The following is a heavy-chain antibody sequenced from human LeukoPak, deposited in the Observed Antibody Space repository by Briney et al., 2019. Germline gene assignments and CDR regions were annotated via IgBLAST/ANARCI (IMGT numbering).Heavy chain of an antibody. V-gene: IGHV3-21*01. CDR1: GFTFSSYS. CDR3: ARDPHSGSYYGGY. D-gene: IGHD1-26*01. CDR2: ISSSSSYI. Sequence: GGSLRLSCAASGFTFSSYSMNWVRQAPGKGLEWVSSISSSSSYIYYADSVKGRFTISRDNSKNTLYLQMNSLRAEDTAVYYCARDPHSGSYYGGYWGQGTLVTVSS. J-gene: IGHJ4*02.